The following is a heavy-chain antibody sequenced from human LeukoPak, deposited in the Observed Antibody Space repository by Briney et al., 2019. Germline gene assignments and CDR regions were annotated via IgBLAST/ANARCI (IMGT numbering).Heavy chain of an antibody. D-gene: IGHD6-19*01. Sequence: PSETLSLTCAVSGYSISSRYYWGWIRQPPGKGLEWIGNIYHSGSTYYNPSLKSRLTISLDTSKNQFSLNLSSVTAADTAVYYSARAYSNAWYSYFHHWGQGTLVTVSS. CDR1: GYSISSRYY. V-gene: IGHV4-38-2*01. CDR2: IYHSGST. J-gene: IGHJ1*01. CDR3: ARAYSNAWYSYFHH.